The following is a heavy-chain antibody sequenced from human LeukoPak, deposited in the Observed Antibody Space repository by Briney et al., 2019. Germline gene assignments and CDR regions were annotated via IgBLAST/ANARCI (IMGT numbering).Heavy chain of an antibody. CDR1: GGSFSGYY. V-gene: IGHV4-31*11. CDR3: ARLYFDSTYYFDY. J-gene: IGHJ4*02. Sequence: PSETLSLTCAVYGGSFSGYYWSWIRQHPGKGLEWIGCIYYSGSTYYNPSLKSRVTISVDTSKNQFSLKLSSVTAADTAVYYCARLYFDSTYYFDYWGQGTLVTVSS. D-gene: IGHD3-9*01. CDR2: IYYSGST.